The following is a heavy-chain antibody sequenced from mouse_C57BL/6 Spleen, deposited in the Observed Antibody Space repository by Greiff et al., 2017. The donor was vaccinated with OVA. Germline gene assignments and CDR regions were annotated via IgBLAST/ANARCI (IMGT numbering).Heavy chain of an antibody. J-gene: IGHJ3*01. D-gene: IGHD1-1*01. V-gene: IGHV1-50*01. CDR2: IDPSDSYT. Sequence: VKLQQPGAELVKPGASVKLSCKASGYTFTSYWMQWVKQRPGQGLEWIGEIDPSDSYTNYNQKFKGKATLTVDTSSSTAYMQLSSLTSEDSAVYYCAREGGGSIAYWGQGTLVTVSA. CDR1: GYTFTSYW. CDR3: AREGGGSIAY.